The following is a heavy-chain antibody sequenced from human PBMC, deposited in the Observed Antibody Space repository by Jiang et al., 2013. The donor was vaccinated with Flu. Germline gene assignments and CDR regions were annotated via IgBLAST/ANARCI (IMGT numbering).Heavy chain of an antibody. CDR2: ISGSGGST. CDR1: GFTFSSYA. CDR3: AKGPYSSGWYNWFDP. D-gene: IGHD6-19*01. V-gene: IGHV3-23*01. Sequence: VQLLESGGGLVQPGGSLRLSCAASGFTFSSYAMSWVRQAPGKGLEWVSAISGSGGSTYYADSVKGRFTISRDNSKNTLYLQMNSLRAEDTAVYCCAKGPYSSGWYNWFDPWGQGTLVTVSS. J-gene: IGHJ5*02.